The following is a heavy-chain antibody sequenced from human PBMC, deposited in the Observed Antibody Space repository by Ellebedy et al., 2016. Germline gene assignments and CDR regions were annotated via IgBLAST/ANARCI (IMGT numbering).Heavy chain of an antibody. CDR3: ARVHLGGESPYYYGMDV. D-gene: IGHD3-16*01. Sequence: SETLSLTCTVSGGSISSGGYYWSWIRQHPGKGLEWIGYIYYSGSTYYNPSLKSRVTISVDTSKNQFSLKLSSVTAADTAVYYCARVHLGGESPYYYGMDVWGQGTTVTVSS. V-gene: IGHV4-31*03. J-gene: IGHJ6*02. CDR1: GGSISSGGYY. CDR2: IYYSGST.